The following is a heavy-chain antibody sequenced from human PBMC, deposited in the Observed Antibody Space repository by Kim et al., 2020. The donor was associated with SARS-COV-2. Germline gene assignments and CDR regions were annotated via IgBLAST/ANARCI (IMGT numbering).Heavy chain of an antibody. CDR3: ARAGIVVVPAALSD. D-gene: IGHD2-2*01. Sequence: QKLQGRVTMTTDTSTSTAYMELRSLRSDDTAVYYCARAGIVVVPAALSDWGQGTLVTVSS. V-gene: IGHV1-18*01. J-gene: IGHJ4*02.